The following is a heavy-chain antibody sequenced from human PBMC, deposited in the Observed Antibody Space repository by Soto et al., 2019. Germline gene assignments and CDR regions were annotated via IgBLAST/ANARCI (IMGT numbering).Heavy chain of an antibody. Sequence: QVHLVQSGAEVKKPGASVKVSCKGSGYAFTTYGITWVRQAPGQGLEWMGWISAHNGNTNYAQKRQGRVTVTRDPSTSPAYMELRCLRSDDTAVYYCARGRYGDYWGQGALVTVSS. V-gene: IGHV1-18*01. CDR1: GYAFTTYG. CDR2: ISAHNGNT. J-gene: IGHJ4*02. D-gene: IGHD1-1*01. CDR3: ARGRYGDY.